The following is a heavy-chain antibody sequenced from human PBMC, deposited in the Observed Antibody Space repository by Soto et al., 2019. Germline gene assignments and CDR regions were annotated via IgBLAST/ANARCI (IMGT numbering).Heavy chain of an antibody. CDR3: ARGXYXXLTGYYXDY. V-gene: IGHV4-59*01. J-gene: IGHJ4*02. CDR1: GGSISSYY. D-gene: IGHD3-9*01. Sequence: SETLSLTCTVSGGSISSYYWSWIRQPPGKGLDWIGYIYYSGSTNYNPSLKSRVTISLDTSKNQFSLKLRSVTAADTAIYYCARGXYXXLTGYYXDYXGRGTLVTVSS. CDR2: IYYSGST.